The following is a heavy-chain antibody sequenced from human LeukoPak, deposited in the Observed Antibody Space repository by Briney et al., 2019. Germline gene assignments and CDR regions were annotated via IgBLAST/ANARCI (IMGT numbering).Heavy chain of an antibody. J-gene: IGHJ3*02. CDR1: GFILSNYR. CDR3: ARDGPIFGVVTNDAFDI. V-gene: IGHV4-59*01. D-gene: IGHD3-3*01. Sequence: PGGSLRLSCAASGFILSNYRMNWVRQAPGKGLEWIGYIYYSGSTNYNPSLKSRVTISVDTSKNQFSLKLSSVTAADTAVYYCARDGPIFGVVTNDAFDIWGQGTMVTVSS. CDR2: IYYSGST.